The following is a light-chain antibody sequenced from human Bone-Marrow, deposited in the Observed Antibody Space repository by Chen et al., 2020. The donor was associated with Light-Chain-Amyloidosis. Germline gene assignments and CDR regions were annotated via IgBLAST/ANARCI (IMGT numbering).Light chain of an antibody. CDR1: SSDVGGYDY. J-gene: IGLJ1*01. Sequence: QSALTKPASVSGSPGQSIPLSCTGSSSDVGGYDYVSWYQQHPGKAPQLLIYDVSNRPSGVSDRFSGSKSGYTASLTISGLQADDEADYYCTSYTSSRTRVFGTGTKVTVL. CDR2: DVS. V-gene: IGLV2-14*01. CDR3: TSYTSSRTRV.